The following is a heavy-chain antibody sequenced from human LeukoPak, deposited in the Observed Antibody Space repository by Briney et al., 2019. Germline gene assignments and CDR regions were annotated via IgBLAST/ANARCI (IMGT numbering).Heavy chain of an antibody. CDR1: GGSISSYY. D-gene: IGHD1-26*01. J-gene: IGHJ5*02. CDR2: IYYSGST. V-gene: IGHV4-59*12. Sequence: SETLSLTCTVSGGSISSYYWSWIRQPPGKGLEWIGYIYYSGSTNYNPSLKSRVTISVDTSKNQFSLKLSSVTAADTAVYYCARGLRRLRSSLRWFDPWGQGTLVTVSS. CDR3: ARGLRRLRSSLRWFDP.